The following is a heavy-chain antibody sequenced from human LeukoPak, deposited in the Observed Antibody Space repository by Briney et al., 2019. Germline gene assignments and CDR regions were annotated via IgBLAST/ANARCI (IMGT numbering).Heavy chain of an antibody. Sequence: PSETLSLTCTVSGGSISSYYWSWIRQPPGKGLEWIGSIYYSGTTYYNPSLKSRVTISVDTSKNQFSLKLSSVTAADTALYYCAKHYMGSSYNHGLDCWGQGTLVTASS. CDR2: IYYSGTT. J-gene: IGHJ4*02. V-gene: IGHV4-59*05. CDR1: GGSISSYY. CDR3: AKHYMGSSYNHGLDC. D-gene: IGHD3-10*01.